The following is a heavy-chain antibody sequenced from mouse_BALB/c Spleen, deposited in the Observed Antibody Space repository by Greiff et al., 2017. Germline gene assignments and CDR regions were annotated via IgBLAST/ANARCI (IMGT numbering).Heavy chain of an antibody. CDR2: IWSGGST. J-gene: IGHJ4*01. V-gene: IGHV2-2*02. CDR3: ARNGSNWDGGYAMDY. Sequence: QVQLKQSGPGLVQPSQSLSITCTVSGFSLTSYGVHWVRQSPGKGLEWLGVIWSGGSTDYNAAFISRLSISKDNSKSQVFFKMNSLQANDTAIYYCARNGSNWDGGYAMDYWGQGTSVTVSS. D-gene: IGHD4-1*01. CDR1: GFSLTSYG.